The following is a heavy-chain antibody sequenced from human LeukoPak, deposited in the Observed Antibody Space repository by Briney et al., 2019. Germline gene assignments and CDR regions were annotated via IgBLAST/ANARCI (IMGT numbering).Heavy chain of an antibody. J-gene: IGHJ4*02. D-gene: IGHD6-19*01. CDR3: AKEDVSGWYGVDY. CDR2: ISYDGSNE. Sequence: GGSLRLSCAASGSSYGMHWVRQAPGAGREWVAVISYDGSNEYYADSVKGRFTICRDYSRNTLYLQMNSLIADDTAVYYCAKEDVSGWYGVDYWGRGTLVTVSS. V-gene: IGHV3-30*18. CDR1: GSSYG.